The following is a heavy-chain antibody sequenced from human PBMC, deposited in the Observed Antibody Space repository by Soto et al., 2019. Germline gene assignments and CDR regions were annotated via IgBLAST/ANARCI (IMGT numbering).Heavy chain of an antibody. CDR2: INPDNANV. V-gene: IGHV1-18*04. D-gene: IGHD3-16*01. Sequence: QVQLVQSGAEVKKPGASVKVSCKTSGYTFTNHGINWVRQAPGQGLEWMGWINPDNANVNYAQKLQGRVTMTTDTSTSTAYMDLRRLTSDDTAGYYCARNRVAGIWGDAFDIWGQGTMVPVSS. CDR1: GYTFTNHG. J-gene: IGHJ3*02. CDR3: ARNRVAGIWGDAFDI.